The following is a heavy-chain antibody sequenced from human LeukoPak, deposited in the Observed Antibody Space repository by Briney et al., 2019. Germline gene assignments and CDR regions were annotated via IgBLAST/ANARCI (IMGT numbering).Heavy chain of an antibody. J-gene: IGHJ6*02. CDR1: AFTFSSFA. Sequence: GGSLRLSCSDSAFTFSSFAIHWVRQAPGKGLEWVSLLYSSGSTYYADSVKGRFTISRDNSKNTLYLQMNSLRAEDTAVYYCASRDKGYYYGMDVWGQGTTVTVSS. D-gene: IGHD5-24*01. CDR2: LYSSGST. CDR3: ASRDKGYYYGMDV. V-gene: IGHV3-66*01.